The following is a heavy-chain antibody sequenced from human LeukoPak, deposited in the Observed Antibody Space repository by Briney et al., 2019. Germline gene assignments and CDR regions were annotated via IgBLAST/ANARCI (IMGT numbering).Heavy chain of an antibody. Sequence: GGSLRLSCAASGFTFSSYSMNWVRQAPGKGLEWVSSISSSSSYIYYADSVKGRFTISRDNAKNSLYLQMNSLRVEDTAVYYWARETPRRGETRDGYRWGQGTVVTVSS. J-gene: IGHJ4*02. CDR3: ARETPRRGETRDGYR. CDR1: GFTFSSYS. D-gene: IGHD5-24*01. V-gene: IGHV3-21*01. CDR2: ISSSSSYI.